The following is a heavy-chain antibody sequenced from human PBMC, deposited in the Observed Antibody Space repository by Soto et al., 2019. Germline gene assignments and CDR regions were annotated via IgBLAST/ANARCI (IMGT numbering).Heavy chain of an antibody. D-gene: IGHD3-10*01. CDR1: GGTFNRSA. CDR3: ATSYGSGSRPFDS. V-gene: IGHV1-69*06. Sequence: SVKVSCKAAGGTFNRSAISWVRQAPGQGLEWMGGIIPFFNTANSAQKFQGRVTFTADRSTNTTYMQLSSLRSEDTALYYCATSYGSGSRPFDSWGQGTPVTSPQ. CDR2: IIPFFNTA. J-gene: IGHJ4*02.